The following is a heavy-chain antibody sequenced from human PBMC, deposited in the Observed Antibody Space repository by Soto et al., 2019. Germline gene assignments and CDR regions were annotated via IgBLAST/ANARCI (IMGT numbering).Heavy chain of an antibody. J-gene: IGHJ6*02. V-gene: IGHV5-51*01. CDR3: ARLQLGYCSSTSCWADYYYYYGMDV. D-gene: IGHD2-2*01. CDR1: GYSFTSYW. CDR2: IYPGDSDT. Sequence: GESLKISCQGSGYSFTSYWIGWVRQMPGKGLEWMGIIYPGDSDTRYSPSFQGQVTISADKSLSTAYLQWSSLKASDTARYCCARLQLGYCSSTSCWADYYYYYGMDVWGQGTTVTVSS.